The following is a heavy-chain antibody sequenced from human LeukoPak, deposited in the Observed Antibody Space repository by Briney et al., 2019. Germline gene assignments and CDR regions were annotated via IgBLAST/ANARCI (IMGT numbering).Heavy chain of an antibody. CDR3: ARADSSWYYQIRGTLDY. D-gene: IGHD6-13*01. Sequence: GASVTVSCKASGGTFSSYAISWVRQAPGQGLEWMGGIIPIFGTANYAQKFQGRVTITADESTSTAYMELSSLRSEDTAVYYCARADSSWYYQIRGTLDYWGQGTLVTVSS. V-gene: IGHV1-69*01. CDR2: IIPIFGTA. CDR1: GGTFSSYA. J-gene: IGHJ4*02.